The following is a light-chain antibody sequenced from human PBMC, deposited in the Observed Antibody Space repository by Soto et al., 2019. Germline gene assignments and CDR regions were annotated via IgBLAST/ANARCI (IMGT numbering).Light chain of an antibody. CDR1: QSINSN. CDR2: AAS. V-gene: IGKV1-39*01. Sequence: DIQMTQSPSSLSASVGDTVTITCRASQSINSNLNWYHQKPGRAPKLLIYAASSLHSGVPARFSGSESGTDFTLSISSLQPEELATYYCQQSYSPRPTFGKGNKLES. J-gene: IGKJ1*01. CDR3: QQSYSPRPT.